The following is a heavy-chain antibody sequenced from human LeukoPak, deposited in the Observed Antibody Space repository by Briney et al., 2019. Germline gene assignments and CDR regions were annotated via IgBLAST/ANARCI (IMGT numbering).Heavy chain of an antibody. Sequence: GESLNISCKCSCYIFTSYWIGWVRQMPGKGLEWVGIIYPDDSDTRYSPSFQGHVTITDHYPITASYQQWSSLKASDAAMDYCARRRKSSGWYYGYWGQGTLVTVSS. CDR2: IYPDDSDT. CDR3: ARRRKSSGWYYGY. CDR1: CYIFTSYW. D-gene: IGHD6-19*01. V-gene: IGHV5-51*01. J-gene: IGHJ4*02.